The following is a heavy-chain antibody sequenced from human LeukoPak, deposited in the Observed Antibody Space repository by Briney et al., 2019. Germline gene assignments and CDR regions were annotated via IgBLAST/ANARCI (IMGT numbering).Heavy chain of an antibody. CDR2: IYTSGST. CDR1: GGSVSSYY. D-gene: IGHD3-10*01. CDR3: ARVGGYYGSGSYYDAFDI. Sequence: SETLSLTCTVSGGSVSSYYWSWIRQPAGKGMEWIGRIYTSGSTNYNPSLKSRVTMSVDTSKNQFSLKLSSVTAADTAVYYCARVGGYYGSGSYYDAFDIWGQGTMVTVSS. J-gene: IGHJ3*02. V-gene: IGHV4-4*07.